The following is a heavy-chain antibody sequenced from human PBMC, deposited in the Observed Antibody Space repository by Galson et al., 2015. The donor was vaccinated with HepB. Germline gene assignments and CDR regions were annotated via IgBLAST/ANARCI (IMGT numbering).Heavy chain of an antibody. D-gene: IGHD1-26*01. J-gene: IGHJ4*02. CDR2: ISSNGGST. Sequence: SLRLSCAASGFTFSSYAMHWVRQAPGKGLEYVSAISSNGGSTYYADSVKGRFTISRDNSKNTLYLQMSSLRAEDTAVYYCVNDPSGSPEYYFDYWGQGTLVTVSS. CDR3: VNDPSGSPEYYFDY. V-gene: IGHV3-64D*06. CDR1: GFTFSSYA.